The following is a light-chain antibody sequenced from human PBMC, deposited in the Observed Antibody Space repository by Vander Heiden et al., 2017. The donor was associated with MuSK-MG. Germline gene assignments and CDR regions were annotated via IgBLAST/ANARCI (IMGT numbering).Light chain of an antibody. V-gene: IGKV1-9*01. CDR1: QDISSY. J-gene: IGKJ4*01. CDR3: QQLKNYLSIT. Sequence: DLQLTQSPAFLSASVGDRVTITCRASQDISSYLAWYQQKPGKPPKLLIHGASTLQSGDPSRFSGRGFGKEFALTISSRQPEDVASYYCQQLKNYLSITFGGGTQVEIK. CDR2: GAS.